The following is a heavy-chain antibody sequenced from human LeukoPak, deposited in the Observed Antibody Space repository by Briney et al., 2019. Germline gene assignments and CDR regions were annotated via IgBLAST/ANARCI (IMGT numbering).Heavy chain of an antibody. Sequence: ASVKVSCKASGYTFTVYFIHRLRQAPGRGLEWIGWINPNSGDTNYAQKLQGRVTMTTDTSTSTAYMELRSLRSDDTAVYYCARGQFPYYDILSPLDYWGQGTLVTVSS. J-gene: IGHJ4*02. D-gene: IGHD3-9*01. CDR2: INPNSGDT. V-gene: IGHV1-18*04. CDR1: GYTFTVYF. CDR3: ARGQFPYYDILSPLDY.